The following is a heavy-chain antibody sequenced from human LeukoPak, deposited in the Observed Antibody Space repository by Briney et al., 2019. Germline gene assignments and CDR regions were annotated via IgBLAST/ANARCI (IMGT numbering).Heavy chain of an antibody. D-gene: IGHD3-10*01. V-gene: IGHV4-59*01. CDR3: ARVGSFPPHFDY. CDR2: IYYSGST. J-gene: IGHJ4*02. Sequence: PSETLSLTCTVSGGSISSYYWSWIRQPPGKGLEWIGYIYYSGSTNYNPSLKSRVTISVDTSKNQFFLKLSSVTAADTAVYYCARVGSFPPHFDYWGQGTLVTVSS. CDR1: GGSISSYY.